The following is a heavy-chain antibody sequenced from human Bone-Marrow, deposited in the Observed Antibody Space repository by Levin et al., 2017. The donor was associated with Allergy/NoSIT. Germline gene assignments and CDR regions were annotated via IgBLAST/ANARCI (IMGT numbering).Heavy chain of an antibody. CDR2: INPNSGGT. CDR3: ARDHRYSSSPKNNWFDP. V-gene: IGHV1-2*06. J-gene: IGHJ5*02. D-gene: IGHD6-13*01. Sequence: GESLKISCKASGYTFTGYYMHWVRQAPGQGLEWMGRINPNSGGTNYAQKFQGRVTMTRDTSISTAYMELSRLRSDDTAVYYCARDHRYSSSPKNNWFDPWGQGTLVTVSS. CDR1: GYTFTGYY.